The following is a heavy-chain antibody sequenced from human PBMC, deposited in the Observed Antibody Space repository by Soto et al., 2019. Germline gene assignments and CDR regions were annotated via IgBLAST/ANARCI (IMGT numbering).Heavy chain of an antibody. J-gene: IGHJ5*02. CDR2: INYSGST. V-gene: IGHV4-31*02. D-gene: IGHD6-6*01. CDR3: ARGRYSSSSNWFDP. Sequence: DLEWIGYINYSGSTYYNPSLKSRVTISVDTSKNQFSLKLSSVTAADTAVYYCARGRYSSSSNWFDPWGQGTLVTVSS.